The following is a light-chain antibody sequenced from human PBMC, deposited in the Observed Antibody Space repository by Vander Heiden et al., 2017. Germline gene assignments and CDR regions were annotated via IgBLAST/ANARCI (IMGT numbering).Light chain of an antibody. CDR3: QQYGRSPFT. Sequence: DIVLTQSPGTLSLSPGERATLSCRASQRVSSNYSAWYQQKPGQAPRLLIYGASSRATGIPDRFSGSGYGTDFTLTISRLEPEDFAVYYCQQYGRSPFTFGHGTKVDIK. V-gene: IGKV3-20*01. CDR1: QRVSSNY. J-gene: IGKJ3*01. CDR2: GAS.